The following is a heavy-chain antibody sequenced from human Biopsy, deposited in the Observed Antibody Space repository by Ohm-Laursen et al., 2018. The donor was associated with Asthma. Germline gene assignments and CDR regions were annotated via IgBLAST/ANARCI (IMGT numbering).Heavy chain of an antibody. J-gene: IGHJ4*02. CDR2: ISYDGSSI. CDR1: GFTFSDYD. V-gene: IGHV3-30-3*01. D-gene: IGHD6-19*01. CDR3: AREGVAGTHIED. Sequence: SLRLSCAASGFTFSDYDMHWVRQAPGKGLEWVAVISYDGSSIYYADSVKGRFTISRDNSKNTLSLQMNSLTAEDTAVYYCAREGVAGTHIEDWGQGTLATISS.